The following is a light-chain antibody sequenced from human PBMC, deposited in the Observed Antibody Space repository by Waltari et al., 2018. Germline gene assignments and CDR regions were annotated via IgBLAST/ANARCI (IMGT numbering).Light chain of an antibody. CDR2: DAS. CDR1: QSDSSF. CDR3: QQCRNWPSLP. J-gene: IGKJ4*01. V-gene: IGKV3-11*01. Sequence: EIVLTQSPATRSVSPGERATLSCRASQSDSSFLAWFQQKPGQAARLVVFDASKRATDIPARFRATGSGTDFTLTIRSLEPEDFLVYYCQQCRNWPSLPFGGGPKVDI.